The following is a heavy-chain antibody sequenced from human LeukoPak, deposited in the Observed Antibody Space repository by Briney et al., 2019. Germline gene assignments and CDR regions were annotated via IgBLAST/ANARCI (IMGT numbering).Heavy chain of an antibody. V-gene: IGHV4-59*01. J-gene: IGHJ3*02. CDR2: IHYIGST. D-gene: IGHD4-17*01. CDR3: ARERDYGDSGRALDI. Sequence: SETLSLTCTVSGGSIRSYYWSWIRQPPGKGLEWIGYIHYIGSTSNNPSLKSRVTISIGTSKNQISLKLNSVTAADTAVYYCARERDYGDSGRALDIWGQGTMVIVSS. CDR1: GGSIRSYY.